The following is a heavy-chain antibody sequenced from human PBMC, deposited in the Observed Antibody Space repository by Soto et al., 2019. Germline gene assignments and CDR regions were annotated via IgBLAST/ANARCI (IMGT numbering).Heavy chain of an antibody. CDR2: MNPNSGNT. Sequence: QVQLVQSGAEVKKPGASVKVSCKASGYTFTSYDINWVRQATGQGLEWMGWMNPNSGNTGYAQKFPGRVTMTRNTSISTAYMELSSLRSEDTAVYYCARGAVAAAGRAFHYWGQGTLVTVSS. D-gene: IGHD6-13*01. J-gene: IGHJ4*02. CDR3: ARGAVAAAGRAFHY. CDR1: GYTFTSYD. V-gene: IGHV1-8*01.